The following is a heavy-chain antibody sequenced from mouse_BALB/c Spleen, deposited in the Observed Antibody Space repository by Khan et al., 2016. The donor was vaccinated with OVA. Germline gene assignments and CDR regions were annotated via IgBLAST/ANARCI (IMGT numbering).Heavy chain of an antibody. D-gene: IGHD2-10*01. Sequence: QMQLEESGPGLVAPSQSLSITCTISGFSLTNYGVHWVRQPPGKGLEWLVVIWSDGSTTYNSDLKSSLNISKDNSKSQAFLKMNSLQTDDTARYYCAKQPYYHYNIMDYWGQGTSVTVSS. CDR2: IWSDGST. CDR1: GFSLTNYG. CDR3: AKQPYYHYNIMDY. V-gene: IGHV2-6-1*01. J-gene: IGHJ4*01.